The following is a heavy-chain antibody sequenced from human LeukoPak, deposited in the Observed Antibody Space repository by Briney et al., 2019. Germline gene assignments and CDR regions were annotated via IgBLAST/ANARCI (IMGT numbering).Heavy chain of an antibody. J-gene: IGHJ4*02. V-gene: IGHV1-8*01. CDR3: ARRMGY. D-gene: IGHD2-15*01. Sequence: VASVKVSCKASGYTFINHAISWVRQAPGQGLEWMGWMNPNSGNTGYAQKFQGRVTMTRNTSISTAYMELSSLRSEDTAVYYCARRMGYWGQGTLVTVSS. CDR1: GYTFINHA. CDR2: MNPNSGNT.